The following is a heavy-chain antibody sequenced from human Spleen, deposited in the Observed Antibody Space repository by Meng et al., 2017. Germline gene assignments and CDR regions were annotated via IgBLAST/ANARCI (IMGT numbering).Heavy chain of an antibody. D-gene: IGHD6-13*01. Sequence: QVHLVQSGAEVKKPGASVKVSCKASGYTFTSDAMNWLRQAPGQGLEWMGWINTNTGNPTYVQGFTGRFVFSLDTSVNTAYLQISSLKADDTAVYYCARGASSRLEVWGQGTLVTVSS. CDR2: INTNTGNP. CDR1: GYTFTSDA. J-gene: IGHJ4*02. V-gene: IGHV7-4-1*02. CDR3: ARGASSRLEV.